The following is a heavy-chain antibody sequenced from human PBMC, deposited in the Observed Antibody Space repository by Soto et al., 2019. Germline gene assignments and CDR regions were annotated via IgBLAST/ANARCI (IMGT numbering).Heavy chain of an antibody. Sequence: SLKISCKGAGYSFTSYCIGWVRQVPGKGLEWMGIIYTGDSDTRYSPSFQGQVTISADKSISTAYLQWSSLKASDTAIYYCAIRGASQWLKFWGQGTLVTVSS. V-gene: IGHV5-51*01. CDR3: AIRGASQWLKF. CDR2: IYTGDSDT. D-gene: IGHD6-19*01. CDR1: GYSFTSYC. J-gene: IGHJ4*02.